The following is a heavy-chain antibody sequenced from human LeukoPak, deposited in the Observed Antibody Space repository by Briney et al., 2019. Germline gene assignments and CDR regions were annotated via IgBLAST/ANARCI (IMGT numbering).Heavy chain of an antibody. CDR3: ARDSAIAAAGGYFDY. D-gene: IGHD6-13*01. CDR2: ISYDGSNK. J-gene: IGHJ4*02. Sequence: GRSLRLSCAASGFTFSSYGMHCVRQAPGKGLEWVAVISYDGSNKYYADSVKGRFTISRDNSKSTLYLQMNSLRAEDTAVYYCARDSAIAAAGGYFDYWGQGTLVTVSS. CDR1: GFTFSSYG. V-gene: IGHV3-30*03.